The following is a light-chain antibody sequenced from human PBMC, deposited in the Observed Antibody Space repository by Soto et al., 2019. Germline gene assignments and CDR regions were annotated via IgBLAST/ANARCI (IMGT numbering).Light chain of an antibody. CDR2: DAS. CDR3: QQYNSWLT. J-gene: IGKJ4*01. Sequence: DIQMTQSPSTLSASVGDRVTFTCRASQSISSWLAWYQQKPGKAPKLLIYDASSLESGVPSRFSGSGSGTEFTLTISSLQPDDFATYYCQQYNSWLTFGGGTKVEIK. V-gene: IGKV1-5*01. CDR1: QSISSW.